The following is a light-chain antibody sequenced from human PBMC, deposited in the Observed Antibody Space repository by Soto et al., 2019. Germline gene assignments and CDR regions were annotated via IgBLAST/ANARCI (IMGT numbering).Light chain of an antibody. CDR1: QAISNS. CDR2: GTS. J-gene: IGKJ1*01. V-gene: IGKV1-39*01. CDR3: QQSFTSSWT. Sequence: DIEMTQSPSSLSASVGDRVTITCRTSQAISNSVNWYQQKPGKAPNLLVYGTSTLQSGVPSRFSGSGSGTDFTLTISSAQREDFATYYCQQSFTSSWTFGQGTKVEIK.